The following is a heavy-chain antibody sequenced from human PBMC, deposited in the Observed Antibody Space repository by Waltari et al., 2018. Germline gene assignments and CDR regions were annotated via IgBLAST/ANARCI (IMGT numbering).Heavy chain of an antibody. J-gene: IGHJ5*02. D-gene: IGHD2-15*01. V-gene: IGHV4-4*02. CDR3: ARDRGRGLYLDT. Sequence: QLQLQESGPGRVKPSGTLSLSCAVSGESMSHTYWWSWVRQSPQKGLEWIGQVHRSGRTNYNPSFASRVTMSIDTSNNHFSLKMTSVAAADTAVYYCARDRGRGLYLDTWGPGTLVAVS. CDR2: VHRSGRT. CDR1: GESMSHTYW.